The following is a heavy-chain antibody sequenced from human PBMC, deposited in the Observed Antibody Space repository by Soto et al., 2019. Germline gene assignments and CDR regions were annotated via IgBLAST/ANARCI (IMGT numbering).Heavy chain of an antibody. J-gene: IGHJ4*02. V-gene: IGHV3-30*18. D-gene: IGHD3-10*01. CDR2: ISYDGSNK. CDR3: AKDVSFGSGTYYTLDY. CDR1: GFSFSSCG. Sequence: GGSLRLSCAASGFSFSSCGMHWVRQAPGKGLEWVAVISYDGSNKYYADSVKGRFTISRDNSKNTLYLQMNSLGAEDTAVYYCAKDVSFGSGTYYTLDYWGQGTLVTVSS.